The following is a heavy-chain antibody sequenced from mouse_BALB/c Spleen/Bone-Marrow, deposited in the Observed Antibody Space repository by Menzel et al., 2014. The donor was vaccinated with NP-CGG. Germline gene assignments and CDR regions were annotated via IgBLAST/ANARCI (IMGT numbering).Heavy chain of an antibody. CDR2: INPYNADT. J-gene: IGHJ4*01. Sequence: EVHLVESGPELVKPGASVKISCKASGYSFTGYFINWVMQSRGKSLEWIGRINPYNADTFYNQTFKGKATLTVDKSSYTAHMELRSLASEDSAVYYCARSEGIYYYGSSYALDYWGQGTSVTVSS. CDR3: ARSEGIYYYGSSYALDY. D-gene: IGHD1-1*01. CDR1: GYSFTGYF. V-gene: IGHV1-20*02.